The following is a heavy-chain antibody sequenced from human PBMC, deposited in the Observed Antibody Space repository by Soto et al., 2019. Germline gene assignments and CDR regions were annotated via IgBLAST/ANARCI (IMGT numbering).Heavy chain of an antibody. J-gene: IGHJ4*02. CDR2: IYYRGST. V-gene: IGHV4-59*01. CDR3: ARGGYSWNDGTDY. Sequence: QVQLQESGPGLVKPSETLSLTCIVSGGSISNYYWSWIRQPPGKGLEWIGYIYYRGSTNYNPSLKSRVTRSVDTSKNQFSLKLSSVTAADTAVYYCARGGYSWNDGTDYWGQGTLVTVSS. CDR1: GGSISNYY. D-gene: IGHD1-20*01.